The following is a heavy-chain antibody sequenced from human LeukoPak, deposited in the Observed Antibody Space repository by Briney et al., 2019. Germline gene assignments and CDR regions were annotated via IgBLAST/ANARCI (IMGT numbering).Heavy chain of an antibody. CDR1: GYTLTELS. D-gene: IGHD1-7*01. J-gene: IGHJ4*02. Sequence: ASVKVSCKVSGYTLTELSMHWVRQAPGKGLEWMGGFDPEDGETIYAQEFQGRVTMTEDTSTDTAYMELSSLRSEDTAVYYCATALGWNYKFAYWGQGTLVTVSS. CDR3: ATALGWNYKFAY. V-gene: IGHV1-24*01. CDR2: FDPEDGET.